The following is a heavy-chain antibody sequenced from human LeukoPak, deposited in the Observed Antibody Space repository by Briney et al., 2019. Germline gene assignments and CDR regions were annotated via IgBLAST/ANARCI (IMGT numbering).Heavy chain of an antibody. CDR3: ARSHTYYDILTGYYTWGPFDV. CDR2: ISSSGSTI. Sequence: GGSLRLSCAASGFTFSSYEMNWVRQAPGKGLEWVSYISSSGSTIYFADSVKGRFTISRDNVKNSVYLQMNSLRAEDTAVYYCARSHTYYDILTGYYTWGPFDVWGQGTLVTVSS. D-gene: IGHD3-9*01. CDR1: GFTFSSYE. J-gene: IGHJ4*02. V-gene: IGHV3-48*03.